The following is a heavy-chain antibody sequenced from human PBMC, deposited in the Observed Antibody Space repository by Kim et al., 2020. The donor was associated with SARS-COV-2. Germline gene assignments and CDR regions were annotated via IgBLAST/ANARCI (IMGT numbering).Heavy chain of an antibody. CDR2: IYYSGST. CDR1: GGSVSSGSYY. D-gene: IGHD3-22*01. J-gene: IGHJ5*02. Sequence: SETLSLTCTVSGGSVSSGSYYWSWIRQPPVKGLEWIGYIYYSGSTNYNLSLKSRVTISVDTSKNQFSLKLSSVTAADTAVYYCARLPADYYDSSDYYDNWFNPWGQGTLVAVSS. V-gene: IGHV4-61*01. CDR3: ARLPADYYDSSDYYDNWFNP.